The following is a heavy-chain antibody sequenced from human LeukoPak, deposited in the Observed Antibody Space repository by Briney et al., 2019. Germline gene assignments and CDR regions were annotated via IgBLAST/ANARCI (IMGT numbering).Heavy chain of an antibody. CDR2: MNPNSGNT. J-gene: IGHJ3*02. V-gene: IGHV1-8*01. Sequence: ASMKVSCKASGYTFTSYDINWVRQATGQGLEWMGWMNPNSGNTGYAQKFQGRVTMTRNTSISTAYMELSSLRSEDTAVYYCARLTPQGITMIDDAFDIWGQGTMVTVSS. CDR3: ARLTPQGITMIDDAFDI. D-gene: IGHD3-22*01. CDR1: GYTFTSYD.